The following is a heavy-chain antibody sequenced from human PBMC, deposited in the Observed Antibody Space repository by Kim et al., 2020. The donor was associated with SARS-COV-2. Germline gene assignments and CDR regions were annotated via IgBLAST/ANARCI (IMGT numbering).Heavy chain of an antibody. CDR2: INPSGGST. J-gene: IGHJ6*02. CDR3: ARDITMVRGVIIAYYYGMDV. Sequence: ASVKVSCKASGYTFTSYYMHWVRQAPGQGLEWMGIINPSGGSTSYAQKFQGRVTMTRDTSTSTVYMELGSLRSEDTAVYYCARDITMVRGVIIAYYYGMDVWGQGTTVTVSS. V-gene: IGHV1-46*01. D-gene: IGHD3-10*01. CDR1: GYTFTSYY.